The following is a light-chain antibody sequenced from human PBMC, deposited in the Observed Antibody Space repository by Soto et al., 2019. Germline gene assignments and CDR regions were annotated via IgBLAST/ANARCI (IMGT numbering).Light chain of an antibody. CDR2: GAS. V-gene: IGKV1-9*01. Sequence: DIQLTQSPSFLSASVGDRVTITCRASQGISSYLAWYQQQPGKAPKLLLYGASTWQSGVPSRFSGSGSGTEFTLTISSLQPEDFATYYCQQYNSHPRTFGQGTKVEIK. CDR1: QGISSY. CDR3: QQYNSHPRT. J-gene: IGKJ1*01.